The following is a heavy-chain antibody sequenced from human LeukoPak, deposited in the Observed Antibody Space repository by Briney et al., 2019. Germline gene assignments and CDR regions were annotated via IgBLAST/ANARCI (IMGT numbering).Heavy chain of an antibody. J-gene: IGHJ5*02. V-gene: IGHV4-39*01. D-gene: IGHD3-3*01. Sequence: PSETLSLTCTVSGGSISSSSYYWGWIRQPPGKGLEWIGSIYYSGSTYYNPSLKSRVTISVDTSKNQFSLKLSSVTAADTAVYYCARHRFLEWLLSEGWFDPWGQGTLVTVSS. CDR3: ARHRFLEWLLSEGWFDP. CDR1: GGSISSSSYY. CDR2: IYYSGST.